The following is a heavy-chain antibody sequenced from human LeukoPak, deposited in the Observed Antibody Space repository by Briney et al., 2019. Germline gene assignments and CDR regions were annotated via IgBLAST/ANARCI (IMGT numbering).Heavy chain of an antibody. J-gene: IGHJ4*02. CDR2: ISNSGDAT. V-gene: IGHV3-23*01. CDR3: AKSGPYYFQY. Sequence: GGSLRLSCAASGFTFSDYGMSWVRQAPGQGLEWVSTISNSGDATYYADSVRGWFSISRDNSKKTLFLQMSSLRAEDAAIYYCAKSGPYYFQYWGQGTLVTVSS. CDR1: GFTFSDYG.